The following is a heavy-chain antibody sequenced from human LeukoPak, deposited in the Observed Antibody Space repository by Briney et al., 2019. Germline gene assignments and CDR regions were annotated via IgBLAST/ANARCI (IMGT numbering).Heavy chain of an antibody. CDR1: GFTFSSYT. J-gene: IGHJ4*02. CDR2: ISDSGDYT. CDR3: AKDTSIGKYCTNGVCSPFDY. Sequence: GGSLTLSCAGSGFTFSSYTMSWVRQAPGQGLEWVSVISDSGDYTSYADSVRGRFTISRDNSRNTLYLQMISLRPEDTAVYYCAKDTSIGKYCTNGVCSPFDYWGQGTLVTVSS. V-gene: IGHV3-23*01. D-gene: IGHD2-8*01.